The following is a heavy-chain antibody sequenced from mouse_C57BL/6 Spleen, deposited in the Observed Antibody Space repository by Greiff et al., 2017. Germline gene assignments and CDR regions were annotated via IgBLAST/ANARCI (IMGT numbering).Heavy chain of an antibody. CDR2: IDPSDSYT. CDR1: GYTFTSYW. Sequence: VQLQQSGAELVKPGASVKLSCKASGYTFTSYWMQWVKQRPGQGLEWIGEIDPSDSYTNYNQKFKGKATLTVDTSSSTAYMQLSSLTSEDSAVYYCARSINYYGSSYFDYWGQGTTLTVSS. J-gene: IGHJ2*01. D-gene: IGHD1-1*01. CDR3: ARSINYYGSSYFDY. V-gene: IGHV1-50*01.